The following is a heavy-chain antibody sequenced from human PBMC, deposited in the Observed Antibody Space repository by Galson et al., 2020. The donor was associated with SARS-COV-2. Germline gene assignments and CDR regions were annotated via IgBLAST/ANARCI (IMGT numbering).Heavy chain of an antibody. CDR1: GFTFSSYW. J-gene: IGHJ4*02. D-gene: IGHD3-10*01. V-gene: IGHV3-7*05. CDR3: ARDYPAYYYGSGSYFLRYFDY. CDR2: IKQDGSEK. Sequence: GESLKISCAASGFTFSSYWMSWVRQAPGKGLEWVANIKQDGSEKYYVDSVKGRFTISRDNAKNSLYLQMNSLRAEDTAVYYCARDYPAYYYGSGSYFLRYFDYWGQGTLVTVSS.